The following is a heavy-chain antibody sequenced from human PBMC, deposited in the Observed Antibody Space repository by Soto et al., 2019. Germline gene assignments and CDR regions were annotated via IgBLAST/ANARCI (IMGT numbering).Heavy chain of an antibody. D-gene: IGHD1-26*01. V-gene: IGHV3-33*01. Sequence: PGGSLRLSCAASGFTFSSYGMHWVRQAPGKGLEWVAVIWYDGSNKYYADSVKGRFTISRDNSKNTLYLQMNSLRAEDTAVYYCAREGDGWELPSRLWGQGTLVTVSS. CDR1: GFTFSSYG. J-gene: IGHJ4*02. CDR2: IWYDGSNK. CDR3: AREGDGWELPSRL.